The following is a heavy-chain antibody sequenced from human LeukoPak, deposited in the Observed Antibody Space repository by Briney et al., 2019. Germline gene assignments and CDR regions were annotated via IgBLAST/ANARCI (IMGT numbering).Heavy chain of an antibody. CDR3: ARDHVVRGVIIKPLDY. Sequence: PGRSLRLSCAASGFTFSSYGAHWVRQAPGKGLEWVAVIWYDGSNKYYADSVKGRFTISRDNSKNTLYLQMNSLRAEDTAVYYCARDHVVRGVIIKPLDYWGQGTLVTVSS. CDR1: GFTFSSYG. D-gene: IGHD3-10*01. CDR2: IWYDGSNK. J-gene: IGHJ4*02. V-gene: IGHV3-33*08.